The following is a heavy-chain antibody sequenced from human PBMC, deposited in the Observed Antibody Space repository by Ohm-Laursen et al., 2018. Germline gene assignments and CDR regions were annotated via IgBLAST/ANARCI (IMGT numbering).Heavy chain of an antibody. J-gene: IGHJ4*02. D-gene: IGHD5-24*01. CDR3: ARDSGMRDGYNLGFDY. CDR1: GGTFSRNA. Sequence: ASVKVSCKASGGTFSRNAINWVRQAPGQGLEWMGGITPIFGTANYAQKFQGRVTITADESTSTAYMELRSLRSEDTAVYYCARDSGMRDGYNLGFDYWGQGTLVTVSS. CDR2: ITPIFGTA. V-gene: IGHV1-69*13.